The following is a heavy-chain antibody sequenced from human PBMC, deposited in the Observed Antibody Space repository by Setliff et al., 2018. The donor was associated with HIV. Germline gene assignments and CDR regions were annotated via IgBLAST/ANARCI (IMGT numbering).Heavy chain of an antibody. Sequence: QPGGSLRLSCAASGFAFSGHQMSWVRQAPGKGLEWVAKIKQDGSDKYYVDSVKGRFTISRDNAKNSLYLQMNSLRAEDTAVYYCASPYFVVYWGQGTLVTVSS. CDR3: ASPYFVVY. V-gene: IGHV3-7*01. CDR1: GFAFSGHQ. D-gene: IGHD2-21*01. J-gene: IGHJ4*02. CDR2: IKQDGSDK.